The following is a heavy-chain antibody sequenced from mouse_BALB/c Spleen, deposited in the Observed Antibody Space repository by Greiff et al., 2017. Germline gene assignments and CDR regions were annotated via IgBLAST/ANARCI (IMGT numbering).Heavy chain of an antibody. CDR3: ARVPLSAPWFAY. V-gene: IGHV2-9*02. J-gene: IGHJ3*01. CDR1: GFSLTSYG. Sequence: QVQLKESGPGLVAPSQSLSITCTVSGFSLTSYGVHWVRQPPGKGLEWLGVIWAGGSTNYNSALMSRLSISKDNSKSQVFLKMNSLQTDDTAMYYCARVPLSAPWFAYWGQGTLVTVSA. CDR2: IWAGGST.